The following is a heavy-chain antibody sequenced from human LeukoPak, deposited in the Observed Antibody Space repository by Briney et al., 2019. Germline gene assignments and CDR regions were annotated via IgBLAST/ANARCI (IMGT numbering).Heavy chain of an antibody. CDR2: IIPIFGIA. CDR1: GGTFSSYA. D-gene: IGHD6-25*01. CDR3: AGIAAVSVRY. J-gene: IGHJ4*02. V-gene: IGHV1-69*04. Sequence: SVKVSCKASGGTFSSYAISWVRQAPGQGLEWMGRIIPIFGIANYAQKFQGRATITADKSTSTAYMELSSLRSEDTAVYYCAGIAAVSVRYWGQGTLVTVSS.